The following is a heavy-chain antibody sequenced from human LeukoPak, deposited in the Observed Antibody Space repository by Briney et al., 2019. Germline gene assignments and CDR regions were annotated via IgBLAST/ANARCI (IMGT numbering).Heavy chain of an antibody. J-gene: IGHJ3*02. Sequence: GGSLRLSCEASGFTFSNYDMHWVRQAPGKGLEWVSHIGTGTDTHYADSVKGRFTISRENAKNSLYLQMNSLRAGDTAMYYCARDRRADYFRNDGCFDIWGQGTMVTV. V-gene: IGHV3-13*01. CDR3: ARDRRADYFRNDGCFDI. CDR2: IGTGTDT. CDR1: GFTFSNYD. D-gene: IGHD3-10*01.